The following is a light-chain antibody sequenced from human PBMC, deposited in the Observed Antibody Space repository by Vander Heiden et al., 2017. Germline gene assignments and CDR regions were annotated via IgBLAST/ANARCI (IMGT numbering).Light chain of an antibody. CDR2: WAS. CDR3: QQYYSTPQT. J-gene: IGKJ1*01. CDR1: QSVLYSSNNKNY. Sequence: DIVMTQSPDSLAVSLGERATINCESSQSVLYSSNNKNYLALYQQKPGQPPKLLIYWASTRESGVPDRFSGSGSGTDFTLTISSLQAEDVAVYYCQQYYSTPQTFGQGTKVEIK. V-gene: IGKV4-1*01.